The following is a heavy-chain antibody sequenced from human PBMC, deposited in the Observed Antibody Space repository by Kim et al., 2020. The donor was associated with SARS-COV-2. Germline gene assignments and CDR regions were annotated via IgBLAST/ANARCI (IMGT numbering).Heavy chain of an antibody. J-gene: IGHJ4*02. Sequence: GGSLRLSCAASGFTFSSYAMHWVRQAPGKGLEWVAVISYDGSNKYYADSVKGRFTISRDNSKNTLYLQMNSLRAEDTAVYYCARDRIISGYYRGYYFDYWGQGTLVTVSS. D-gene: IGHD3-22*01. CDR1: GFTFSSYA. V-gene: IGHV3-30*04. CDR3: ARDRIISGYYRGYYFDY. CDR2: ISYDGSNK.